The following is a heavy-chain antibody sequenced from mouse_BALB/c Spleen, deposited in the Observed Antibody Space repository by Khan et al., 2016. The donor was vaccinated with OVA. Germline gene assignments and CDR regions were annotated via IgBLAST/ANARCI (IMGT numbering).Heavy chain of an antibody. J-gene: IGHJ2*01. D-gene: IGHD1-1*01. V-gene: IGHV1-9*01. Sequence: VQLQQSGAELMKPGASVKISCKATGYTFSSYWLEWVKQRPGHGLKWIGEILPGSGSSNYNEKFKGKATFTADISSKTTYMQLSSLTSEDSAVYYWERVNDGSRDYFDYWGQGTTLTVSS. CDR1: GYTFSSYW. CDR2: ILPGSGSS. CDR3: ERVNDGSRDYFDY.